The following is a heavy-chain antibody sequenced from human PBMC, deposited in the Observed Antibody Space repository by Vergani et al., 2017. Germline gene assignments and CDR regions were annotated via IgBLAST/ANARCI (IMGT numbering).Heavy chain of an antibody. J-gene: IGHJ6*02. CDR1: GDSIISRSYY. Sequence: QMQLQESGPGLVKASETLSLTCTVSGDSIISRSYYWGWIRQPPGKGLEWIGSIYNSGNGDSSSSLKSRVTISADTSKNQFSLRLTSVTAADTAVYYCASGKYYSDSTSHFRGRYFDVWGHGTTVTVSS. V-gene: IGHV4-39*01. D-gene: IGHD1-26*01. CDR2: IYNSGNG. CDR3: ASGKYYSDSTSHFRGRYFDV.